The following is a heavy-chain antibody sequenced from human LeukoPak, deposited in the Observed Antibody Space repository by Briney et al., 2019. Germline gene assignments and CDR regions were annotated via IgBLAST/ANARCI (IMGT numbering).Heavy chain of an antibody. CDR2: ISAYNGNT. CDR1: GYTFTSYG. J-gene: IGHJ4*02. Sequence: ASVKVSCKASGYTFTSYGISWVRQAPGQGLEWMGWISAYNGNTNYAQKLQGRVTMTTDTSTSTAYVELRSLRSDDTAVYYCARSYSSSSGVSLGYWGQGTLVTVSS. CDR3: ARSYSSSSGVSLGY. V-gene: IGHV1-18*01. D-gene: IGHD6-6*01.